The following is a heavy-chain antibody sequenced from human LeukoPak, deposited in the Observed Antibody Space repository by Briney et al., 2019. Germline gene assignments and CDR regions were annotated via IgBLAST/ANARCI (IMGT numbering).Heavy chain of an antibody. CDR3: ARDGLDSSGPVAFDI. CDR2: IHIDGET. CDR1: EFTISTNY. J-gene: IGHJ3*02. D-gene: IGHD3-22*01. V-gene: IGHV3-66*01. Sequence: SGGSLRLSCVASEFTISTNYMSWVRQAPGKALQWVSIIHIDGETHYADSVKGRFNISRDNSKNTVYLQMNSLRSEDKAVYYCARDGLDSSGPVAFDIWGQGTMVTVAS.